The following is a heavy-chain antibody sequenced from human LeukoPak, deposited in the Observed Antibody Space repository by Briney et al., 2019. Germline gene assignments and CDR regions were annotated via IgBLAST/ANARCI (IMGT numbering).Heavy chain of an antibody. J-gene: IGHJ4*02. CDR1: GYSSTSYW. CDR2: IYPGDSDT. D-gene: IGHD2-15*01. CDR3: ARIYCSGGSCYSGYFDY. Sequence: GESLKISCKGSGYSSTSYWIGWVRQMPGKGLEWMGTIYPGDSDTRYSPSFQGQVTISADKSISTAYLQWSSLKASDTAMYYCARIYCSGGSCYSGYFDYWGQGTLVTVSS. V-gene: IGHV5-51*01.